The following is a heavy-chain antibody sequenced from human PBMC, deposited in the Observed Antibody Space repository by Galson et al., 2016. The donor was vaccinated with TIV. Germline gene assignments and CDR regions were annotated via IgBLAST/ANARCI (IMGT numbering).Heavy chain of an antibody. V-gene: IGHV4-38-2*02. CDR1: GYSISSGYY. CDR3: AREEGDYSNYAFY. Sequence: LSLTCAVSGYSISSGYYWGWIRQPPGKGLEWIGTIYHDGSTYYSPSLKSRVTMSVDTSNNQFSLRLSSVTAIDTAVYYYAREEGDYSNYAFYWGQGTLVTVSS. D-gene: IGHD4-11*01. CDR2: IYHDGST. J-gene: IGHJ4*02.